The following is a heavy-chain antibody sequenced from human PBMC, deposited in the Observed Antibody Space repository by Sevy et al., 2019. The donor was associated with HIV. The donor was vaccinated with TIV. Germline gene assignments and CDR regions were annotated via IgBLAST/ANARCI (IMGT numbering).Heavy chain of an antibody. J-gene: IGHJ4*02. D-gene: IGHD6-13*01. Sequence: GGSLRLSCAASGFTFSSYAMSWVRQAPGEGLEWVSAISGSGGSTYYVDSVKGRFTISRDNSKNTLYLQMNTLRAEDTAVYYCAKAVGIAAAGTGSRTAYFDYWGQGTLVTVSS. CDR3: AKAVGIAAAGTGSRTAYFDY. V-gene: IGHV3-23*01. CDR1: GFTFSSYA. CDR2: ISGSGGST.